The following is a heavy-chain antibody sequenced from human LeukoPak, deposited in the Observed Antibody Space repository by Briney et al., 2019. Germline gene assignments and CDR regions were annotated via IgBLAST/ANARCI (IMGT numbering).Heavy chain of an antibody. J-gene: IGHJ4*02. CDR1: GFTFSSYA. CDR2: ISGSGGST. D-gene: IGHD2-15*01. V-gene: IGHV3-23*01. CDR3: ASNGGYCSGGSCLHFDY. Sequence: GGSLRLSCAASGFTFSSYAMSWVRQAPGKGLEWVSAISGSGGSTYYADSVKGRFTISRDNSKNTLYLQMNSLRAEDTAVYYCASNGGYCSGGSCLHFDYWGQGTLVTVSS.